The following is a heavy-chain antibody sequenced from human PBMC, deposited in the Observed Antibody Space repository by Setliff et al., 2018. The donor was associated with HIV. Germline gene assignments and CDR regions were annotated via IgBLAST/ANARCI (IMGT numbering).Heavy chain of an antibody. J-gene: IGHJ4*02. Sequence: PSETLSLTCTVSGDFFSSDYYWGWIRQPPGKGLEWIGYIYYSGSTNYNPSLKSRVTISVDTSKNHFSLKLSSVTAADTAVYYCAGGGGYYAPLVYWGQGTLVTVSS. V-gene: IGHV4-61*01. CDR2: IYYSGST. CDR3: AGGGGYYAPLVY. D-gene: IGHD3-22*01. CDR1: GDFFSSDYY.